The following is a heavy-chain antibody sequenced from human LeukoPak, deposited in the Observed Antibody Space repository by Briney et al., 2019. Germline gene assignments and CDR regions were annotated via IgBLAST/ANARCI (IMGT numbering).Heavy chain of an antibody. D-gene: IGHD2-2*01. V-gene: IGHV3-23*01. Sequence: RPGGSLRLSCAPSGFTFTNYAMSWVRQAPGKGLEWVSSITGSGDSAYYADSVKGRFTISRDNSKDTLYLQMNSLRAEDTAIYFCAKDEAWRPAADWGQGTLVTVSS. CDR1: GFTFTNYA. CDR2: ITGSGDSA. J-gene: IGHJ4*02. CDR3: AKDEAWRPAAD.